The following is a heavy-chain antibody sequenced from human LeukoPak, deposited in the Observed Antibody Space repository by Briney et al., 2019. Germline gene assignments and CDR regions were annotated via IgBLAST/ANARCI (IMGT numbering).Heavy chain of an antibody. CDR1: GYSFSSHD. D-gene: IGHD6-13*01. V-gene: IGHV1-8*01. CDR2: MNPKSGNT. CDR3: VRASFPLVLVGYYFDS. Sequence: ASVKVSCKASGYSFSSHDINWVRQATGQGLEWMGWMNPKSGNTDHAQKFQGRVTMSRNTSISVAYLELSSLRSEDTAVYFCVRASFPLVLVGYYFDSWGQGTPVTVFS. J-gene: IGHJ4*02.